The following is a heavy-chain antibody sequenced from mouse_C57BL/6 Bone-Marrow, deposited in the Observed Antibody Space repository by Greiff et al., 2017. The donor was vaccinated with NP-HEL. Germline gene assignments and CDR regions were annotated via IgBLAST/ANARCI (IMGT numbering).Heavy chain of an antibody. J-gene: IGHJ3*01. V-gene: IGHV1-19*01. D-gene: IGHD1-1*01. CDR2: INPYNGGT. CDR1: GYTFTDYY. CDR3: ANYYGSSWFAY. Sequence: SGPVLVKPGASVKMSCKASGYTFTDYYMNWVKQSHGKSLEWIGVINPYNGGTSYNQKFKGKATLTVDKSSSTAYMELNSLTSEDSAVYYCANYYGSSWFAYWGQGTLVTVSA.